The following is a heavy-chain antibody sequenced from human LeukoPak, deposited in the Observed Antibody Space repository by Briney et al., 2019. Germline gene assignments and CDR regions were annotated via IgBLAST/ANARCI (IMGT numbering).Heavy chain of an antibody. Sequence: PSETLSLTCTVSGGSISSNSYYWGWIRQPPGKGLEWIGSIYHSGSTYYNPSLKSRVTISVDTSKNQFSLKLSSVTAADTAVYYCARGNFGVKIWFDPWGQGTLVTVSS. V-gene: IGHV4-39*07. CDR3: ARGNFGVKIWFDP. CDR2: IYHSGST. CDR1: GGSISSNSYY. D-gene: IGHD3-16*01. J-gene: IGHJ5*02.